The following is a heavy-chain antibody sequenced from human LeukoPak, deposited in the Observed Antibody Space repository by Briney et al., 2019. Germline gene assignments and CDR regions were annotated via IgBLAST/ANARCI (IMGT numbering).Heavy chain of an antibody. Sequence: GGSLRLSCAASGFTFDDYAMHWVRHAPGKGLEWVSGISGSDYTTYYADSVKGRFTISRDNSKNTLYLQMNGLRAEDTAIYYCAKTFYDSGSYWGAFDYWGQGTLVTVSS. D-gene: IGHD3-10*01. CDR2: ISGSDYTT. V-gene: IGHV3-23*01. CDR1: GFTFDDYA. CDR3: AKTFYDSGSYWGAFDY. J-gene: IGHJ4*02.